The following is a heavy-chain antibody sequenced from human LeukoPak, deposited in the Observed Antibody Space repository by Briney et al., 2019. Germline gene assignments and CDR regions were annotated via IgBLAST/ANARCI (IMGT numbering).Heavy chain of an antibody. D-gene: IGHD4-17*01. Sequence: GGSPRLSCAASGFTFSAYAMTWVRQAPGKGLEWVSSISGSGDRTYYADSVKGRFTISRDNAKNTLSLQMNSLRAEDTAVYYCAKGRGDYVPSNYLDSWGQGTLVTVSS. CDR1: GFTFSAYA. V-gene: IGHV3-23*01. CDR3: AKGRGDYVPSNYLDS. J-gene: IGHJ4*02. CDR2: ISGSGDRT.